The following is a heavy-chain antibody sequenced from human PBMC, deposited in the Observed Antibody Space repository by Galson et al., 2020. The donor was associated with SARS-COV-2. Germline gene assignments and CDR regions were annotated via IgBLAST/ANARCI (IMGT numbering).Heavy chain of an antibody. V-gene: IGHV4-30-4*01. Sequence: ETSETLSLTCTVSGGSISSGDYYWSWIRQPPGKALEGIGSFIYSGTPTHTPPSTSRVTIQVNTSKNQFSLNLSSVTAGDTAVYYCARDEFTKPQTREQYYYYYGMDVWGQGTTVTVSS. CDR3: ARDEFTKPQTREQYYYYYGMDV. CDR2: FIYSGTP. J-gene: IGHJ6*02. CDR1: GGSISSGDYY.